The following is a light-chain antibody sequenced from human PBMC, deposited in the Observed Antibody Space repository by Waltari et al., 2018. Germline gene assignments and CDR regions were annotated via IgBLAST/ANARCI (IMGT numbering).Light chain of an antibody. V-gene: IGKV1-5*03. J-gene: IGKJ2*01. Sequence: DIQMTKSPSTLSASVGDRVTITCRASQSISSWLAWYQQKPGKAPKLLIYKASSLESGVPSRFSGSGSGTEFTLTISSLQPYDFATYYCQQYNSYSRTFGQGTKLEIK. CDR1: QSISSW. CDR2: KAS. CDR3: QQYNSYSRT.